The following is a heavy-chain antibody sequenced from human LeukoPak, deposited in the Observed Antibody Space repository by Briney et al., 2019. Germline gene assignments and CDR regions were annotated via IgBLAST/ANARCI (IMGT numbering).Heavy chain of an antibody. CDR3: EKEERAAAGYYGMDV. Sequence: SGGSLRLSCAASGFTFSSYAMSWVRQAPGKGLEWVSAISGSGGSTYYADSVRGRFTISRDNSKNTLYLQMNSLRAEDTAVYYCEKEERAAAGYYGMDVWGQGTTVTVSS. CDR2: ISGSGGST. CDR1: GFTFSSYA. D-gene: IGHD6-13*01. V-gene: IGHV3-23*01. J-gene: IGHJ6*02.